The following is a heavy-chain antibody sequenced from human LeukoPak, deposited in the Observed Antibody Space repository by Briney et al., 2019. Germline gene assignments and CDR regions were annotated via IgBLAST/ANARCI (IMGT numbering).Heavy chain of an antibody. V-gene: IGHV3-23*01. CDR2: ISGSGGST. Sequence: GGSLRLSCAASGFTFSSYAMSWVRQAPGKGLEWVSAISGSGGSTYYADSVEGRFTISRDNSKNTLYLQMNSLRAEDTAVYYCAKGITAGIRGNYFDYWGQGTLVTVSS. D-gene: IGHD3-10*01. J-gene: IGHJ4*02. CDR3: AKGITAGIRGNYFDY. CDR1: GFTFSSYA.